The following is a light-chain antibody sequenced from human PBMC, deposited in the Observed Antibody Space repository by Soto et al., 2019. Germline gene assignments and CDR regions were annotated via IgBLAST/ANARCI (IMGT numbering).Light chain of an antibody. V-gene: IGKV1-39*01. CDR3: QQSYSTLPIT. Sequence: IQMTQSPSSLSASVGDRVTISCRASQDISNYLNWYQQKPGKAPKLLIYAASSLQSGVPSRFSGSGSGTDFTLTISSLQPEDFATYYCQQSYSTLPITFGQGTRLEIK. J-gene: IGKJ5*01. CDR1: QDISNY. CDR2: AAS.